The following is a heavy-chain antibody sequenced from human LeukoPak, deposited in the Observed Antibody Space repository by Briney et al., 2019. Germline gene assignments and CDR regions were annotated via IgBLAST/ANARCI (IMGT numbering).Heavy chain of an antibody. CDR1: GFTFSNYV. V-gene: IGHV3-23*01. Sequence: GGSLRLSCAASGFTFSNYVMSWVRQAPGKGLEWVSGISGSGDSTYYADSVKGRFTISRDNSKNTLYLQMNSLRAEDTAVYYCARGERWLYFDYWGQGTLVTVSS. CDR2: ISGSGDST. D-gene: IGHD5-24*01. J-gene: IGHJ4*02. CDR3: ARGERWLYFDY.